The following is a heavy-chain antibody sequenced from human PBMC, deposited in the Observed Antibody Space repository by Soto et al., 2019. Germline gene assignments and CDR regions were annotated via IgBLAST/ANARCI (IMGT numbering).Heavy chain of an antibody. CDR3: ARDDSGFSGSHYIDYFNY. Sequence: SVKVSCKASGDTFSTYTITWVRQAPGQGLEWMGGIIPRSGTSNYAQKFQGRVTFTRDTSAGTVYMQLSSLTSEDTAVYYCARDDSGFSGSHYIDYFNYWGQGALVTVSS. CDR1: GDTFSTYT. CDR2: IIPRSGTS. V-gene: IGHV1-69*05. J-gene: IGHJ4*02. D-gene: IGHD1-26*01.